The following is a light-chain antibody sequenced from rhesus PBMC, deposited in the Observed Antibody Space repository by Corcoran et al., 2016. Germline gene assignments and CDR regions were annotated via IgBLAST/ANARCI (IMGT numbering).Light chain of an antibody. J-gene: IGLJ1*01. V-gene: IGLV2-32*02. CDR2: DVS. Sequence: QAALTQPRSVSGSPGQSVSISCTGPSSDIGGYTYVYWYQQHPGPAPKLMIYDVSKRPSGVCDRFTVSKSGNTASLNISGLQAEDEAVYYGSLYVGSKTYIFGAGTPRTV. CDR3: SLYVGSKTYI. CDR1: SSDIGGYTY.